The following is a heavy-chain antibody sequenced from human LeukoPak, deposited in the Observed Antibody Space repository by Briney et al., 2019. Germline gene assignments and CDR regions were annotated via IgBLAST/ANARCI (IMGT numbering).Heavy chain of an antibody. CDR3: ARSYSNHLFGMDV. D-gene: IGHD4-11*01. CDR1: GFDYSNYV. V-gene: IGHV3-66*01. CDR2: IYSGGTT. Sequence: GGSLRLSCAASGFDYSNYVMTWVRQAPGKGLEWVSVIYSGGTTYYADSVKGRVAISRDNSKNTVFLQMNSVRAEDTAVYYCARSYSNHLFGMDVWGQGTTVTVSS. J-gene: IGHJ6*02.